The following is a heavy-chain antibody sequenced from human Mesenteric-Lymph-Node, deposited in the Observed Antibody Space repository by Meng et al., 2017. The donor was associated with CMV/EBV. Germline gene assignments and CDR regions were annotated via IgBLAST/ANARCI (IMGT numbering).Heavy chain of an antibody. D-gene: IGHD3-22*01. CDR1: GFTFSDYY. Sequence: GESLKISCAASGFTFSDYYMSWIRQAPGKGLEWVSYISSSGSTDYYADPVKGRFTISRDNAKNSLYLQMNSLRAEDTALYYCARARDYYDWWGQGTLVTVSS. CDR2: ISSSGSTD. J-gene: IGHJ1*01. CDR3: ARARDYYDW. V-gene: IGHV3-11*01.